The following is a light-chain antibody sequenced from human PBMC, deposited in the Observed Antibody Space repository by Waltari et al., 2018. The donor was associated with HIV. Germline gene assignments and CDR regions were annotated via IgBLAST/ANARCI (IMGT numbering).Light chain of an antibody. V-gene: IGKV2-30*02. Sequence: DVVMTQSPLSLPVTLGQPASISCRSSQSIVHSDGHTYLPWFVQRPGKSPRRLIYEVSNRDSGVPDRFRGKWSGHDFKLKNRRVEGGDCGVYYCMAGTHWPPLTFGGGTKVEIK. CDR3: MAGTHWPPLT. CDR1: QSIVHSDGHTY. CDR2: EVS. J-gene: IGKJ4*01.